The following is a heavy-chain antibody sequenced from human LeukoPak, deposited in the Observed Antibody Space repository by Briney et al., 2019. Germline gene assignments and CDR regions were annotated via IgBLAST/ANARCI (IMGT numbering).Heavy chain of an antibody. CDR3: AKHPPGSGSYLGIPLSDY. CDR2: ISYDGSNK. Sequence: GGSLKLSCAASGFTFSSYRMHWVRQAPGKGLEWVAIISYDGSNKYYADSVKGRFTISRDNSKNTLYLQMNSLRAEDTAVYYCAKHPPGSGSYLGIPLSDYWGQGTLVTVSS. J-gene: IGHJ4*02. CDR1: GFTFSSYR. D-gene: IGHD1-26*01. V-gene: IGHV3-30*18.